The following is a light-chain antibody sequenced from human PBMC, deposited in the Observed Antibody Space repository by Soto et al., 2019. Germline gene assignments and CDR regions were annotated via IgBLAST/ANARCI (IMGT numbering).Light chain of an antibody. CDR1: YSNVGANP. CDR3: ASWDDTLNDYV. V-gene: IGLV1-44*01. Sequence: GSYSNVGANPVSWYQQVPGRAPQLLIYSNNQRPAGVPGRFSGSRSDTSASLSISGLQSADEVDYYCASWDDTLNDYVFGTGTKVTVL. J-gene: IGLJ1*01. CDR2: SNN.